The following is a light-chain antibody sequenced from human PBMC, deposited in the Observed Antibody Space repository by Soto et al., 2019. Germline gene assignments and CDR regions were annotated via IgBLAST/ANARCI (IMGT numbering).Light chain of an antibody. CDR1: QSVLYSSNNKNY. V-gene: IGKV4-1*01. Sequence: DIVMTQSPDSLAVSLGERATINCKSSQSVLYSSNNKNYLAWYQQKPVQPPKLLIYWASTRESGVPDRFSGSGSGTDFTLTISSLHAEDVAVYYSQQYYSTPRTFGQRTKLEIK. CDR2: WAS. CDR3: QQYYSTPRT. J-gene: IGKJ2*01.